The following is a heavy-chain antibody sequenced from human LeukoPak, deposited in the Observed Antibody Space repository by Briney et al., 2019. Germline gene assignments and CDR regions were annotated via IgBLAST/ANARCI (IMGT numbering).Heavy chain of an antibody. CDR3: ARVVFWGGYYYYYYMDV. J-gene: IGHJ6*03. Sequence: SQTLSLTCTVSGGSISSGSYYWSWIRQPAGKGLEWIGRIYTSGSTNYNPSLKSRVTISVDTSKNQFSLKLSSVTAADTAVYYCARVVFWGGYYYYYYMDVWGKGTTVTVSS. D-gene: IGHD3-3*01. CDR2: IYTSGST. V-gene: IGHV4-61*02. CDR1: GGSISSGSYY.